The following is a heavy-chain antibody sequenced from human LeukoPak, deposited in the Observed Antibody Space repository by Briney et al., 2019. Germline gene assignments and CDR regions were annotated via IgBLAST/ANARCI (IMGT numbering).Heavy chain of an antibody. CDR2: ISNSGRST. CDR3: AKDRLESWSGFYFGLFDY. Sequence: GGSLRLSCAASGFTFSDYAISWVRQAPGKGLEWVSGISNSGRSTYYADPVKGRFTISRDNSKSTLYLQMNSLRAEDTAVYYCAKDRLESWSGFYFGLFDYWGQGALVTVAS. CDR1: GFTFSDYA. V-gene: IGHV3-23*01. D-gene: IGHD3-3*01. J-gene: IGHJ4*02.